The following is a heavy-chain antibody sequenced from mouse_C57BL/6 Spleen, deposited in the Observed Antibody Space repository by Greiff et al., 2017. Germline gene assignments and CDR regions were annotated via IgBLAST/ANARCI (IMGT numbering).Heavy chain of an antibody. CDR1: GFTFSDYG. Sequence: EVKLVESGGGLVKPGGSLKLSCAASGFTFSDYGMHWVRQAPEKGLEWVAYISSGSSTIYYAATVKGRFTISRDNAKNTLFLQMTSLRSEDTAMYYCARVSNWVFDYWGQGTTLTVAS. CDR3: ARVSNWVFDY. CDR2: ISSGSSTI. J-gene: IGHJ2*01. V-gene: IGHV5-17*01. D-gene: IGHD4-1*01.